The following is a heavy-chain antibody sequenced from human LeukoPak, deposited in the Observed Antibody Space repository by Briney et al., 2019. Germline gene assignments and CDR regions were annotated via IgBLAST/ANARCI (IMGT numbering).Heavy chain of an antibody. CDR3: ARSSRPCSGGSCYLYSYYYYNMDV. V-gene: IGHV1-2*02. CDR2: INPNSGGT. Sequence: ASVKVSCKASGYTFTGYYMHWVRQAPGQGLEWMGWINPNSGGTNYAQKFQGRVTVTRDTSISTAYMELSRLRSDDTAVYYCARSSRPCSGGSCYLYSYYYYNMDVWGKGTTVTISS. J-gene: IGHJ6*03. CDR1: GYTFTGYY. D-gene: IGHD2-15*01.